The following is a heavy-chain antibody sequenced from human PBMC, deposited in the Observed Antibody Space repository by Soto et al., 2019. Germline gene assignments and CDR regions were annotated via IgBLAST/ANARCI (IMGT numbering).Heavy chain of an antibody. CDR1: GDSVSSNSAA. CDR2: TYYRSKWYN. D-gene: IGHD6-13*01. Sequence: SQTLSLTCAISGDSVSSNSAAWNWIRQSPSRGLEWLGRTYYRSKWYNDYAVSVKSRITINPDTSKNQFSLQLNSVTPEDTAVYYCARDFGIAAAGTVYYYGMDVWGQGTTVTVS. V-gene: IGHV6-1*01. CDR3: ARDFGIAAAGTVYYYGMDV. J-gene: IGHJ6*02.